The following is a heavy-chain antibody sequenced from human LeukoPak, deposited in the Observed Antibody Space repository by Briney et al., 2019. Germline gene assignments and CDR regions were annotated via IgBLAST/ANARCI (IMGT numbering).Heavy chain of an antibody. V-gene: IGHV3-23*01. CDR1: GLPFNSYA. CDR3: ARDWPSEWQQLPDYDAVDI. D-gene: IGHD6-13*01. J-gene: IGHJ3*02. CDR2: ISGCGGST. Sequence: GGSLTLFCAPSGLPFNSYAMSWVRQPPGEGLEWVSSISGCGGSTYDADSVKGRFTISRDNSKNTLDLQMNSLRADDTAVYYCARDWPSEWQQLPDYDAVDIWGQGTMVTVSS.